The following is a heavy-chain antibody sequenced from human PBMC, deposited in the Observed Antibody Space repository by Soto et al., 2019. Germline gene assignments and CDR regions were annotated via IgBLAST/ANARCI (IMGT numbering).Heavy chain of an antibody. CDR1: GFIFSSYA. V-gene: IGHV3-23*01. J-gene: IGHJ4*02. CDR3: TLYDYDRSDYYPTAH. D-gene: IGHD3-22*01. Sequence: GWSLRLSCAASGFIFSSYAMTWVRQAPGKGLEWVSSISGSGGSTYYADSVKGRFTISRDNSKNTLYLQMNSLRVEDTAEYYCTLYDYDRSDYYPTAHWGRGNLVTVSX. CDR2: ISGSGGST.